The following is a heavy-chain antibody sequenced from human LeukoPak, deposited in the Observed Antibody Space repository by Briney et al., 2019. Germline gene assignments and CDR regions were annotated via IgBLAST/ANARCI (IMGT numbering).Heavy chain of an antibody. J-gene: IGHJ4*02. CDR2: ISGSGGST. Sequence: PGGSLRLSCEASGFSFGSYPMSSYAMSWVRQAPGKGLEWVSAISGSGGSTYYADSVKGRFTISRDNSKNTLYLQMNSLRAEDTAVYYCAKDDYYGSGSTKPDYWGQGTLVTVSS. V-gene: IGHV3-23*01. CDR1: GFSFGSYPMSSYA. D-gene: IGHD3-10*01. CDR3: AKDDYYGSGSTKPDY.